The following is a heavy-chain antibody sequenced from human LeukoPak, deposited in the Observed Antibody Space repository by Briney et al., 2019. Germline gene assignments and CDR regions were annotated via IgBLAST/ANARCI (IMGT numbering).Heavy chain of an antibody. CDR1: GGSISIDY. CDR3: AREHDAYYRAYDI. Sequence: SETLSLTCTVSGGSISIDYWSWMRQPAGKALEGIGRIYTSGSTNYNPSLKSRVTMSVDTSKNQFFLKLSSATAADTAVYYCAREHDAYYRAYDIWGQGTLVTVSS. J-gene: IGHJ3*02. CDR2: IYTSGST. V-gene: IGHV4-4*07. D-gene: IGHD3-10*01.